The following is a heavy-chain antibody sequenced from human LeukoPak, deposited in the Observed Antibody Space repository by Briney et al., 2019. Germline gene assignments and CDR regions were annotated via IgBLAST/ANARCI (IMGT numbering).Heavy chain of an antibody. Sequence: GGSLRLSCAASGFTFSNAWMSWVRQAPGKGLEWVGRIKSKTDGGTTGYAAPVKGRFTISRDDSKNTLYLQMNSLKTEDTAVYYCTTVRVSSRYYYYYYMDVWGKGTTVTVSS. V-gene: IGHV3-15*01. CDR2: IKSKTDGGTT. CDR3: TTVRVSSRYYYYYYMDV. D-gene: IGHD3-10*01. J-gene: IGHJ6*03. CDR1: GFTFSNAW.